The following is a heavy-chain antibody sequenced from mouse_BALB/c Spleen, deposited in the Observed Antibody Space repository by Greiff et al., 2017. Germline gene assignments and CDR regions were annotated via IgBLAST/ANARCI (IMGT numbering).Heavy chain of an antibody. CDR1: GFTFNTNA. Sequence: GGGLVQPKGSLKLSCAASGFTFNTNAMNWVRQAPGKGLEWVARIRSKSNNYATYYADSVKDRFTISRDDSQSMLYLQMNNLKTEDTAMYYCVRETGYYGSSLFAYWGQGTLVTVSA. V-gene: IGHV10S3*01. CDR3: VRETGYYGSSLFAY. J-gene: IGHJ3*01. D-gene: IGHD1-1*01. CDR2: IRSKSNNYAT.